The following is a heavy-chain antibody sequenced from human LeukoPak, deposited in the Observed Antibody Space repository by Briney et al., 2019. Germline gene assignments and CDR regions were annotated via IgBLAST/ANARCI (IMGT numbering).Heavy chain of an antibody. CDR3: ASLRLRFLEWLSPENNWFDP. Sequence: PGGSLRLSCAASGFTFSSYAMHWVRQAPGKGLEWVAVISYDGSNKYYADSVKGRFTISRDNSKNTLHLQMNSLRAEDTAVYYCASLRLRFLEWLSPENNWFDPWGQGTLVTVST. D-gene: IGHD3-3*01. J-gene: IGHJ5*02. CDR1: GFTFSSYA. V-gene: IGHV3-30-3*01. CDR2: ISYDGSNK.